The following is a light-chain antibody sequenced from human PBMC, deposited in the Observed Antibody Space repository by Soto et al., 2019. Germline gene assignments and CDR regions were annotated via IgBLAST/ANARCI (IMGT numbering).Light chain of an antibody. CDR3: QQYNNWPRT. CDR2: DAS. CDR1: QSVSST. Sequence: DIVMTQSPATLSVSSGRRGSGHSGASQSVSSTLAWYQQKPGQAPRLLIYDASSRASGVPARFSGSGSGTDFTLTISSLEPEDFAVYYCQQYNNWPRTFGQGTKVDIK. V-gene: IGKV3D-15*01. J-gene: IGKJ1*01.